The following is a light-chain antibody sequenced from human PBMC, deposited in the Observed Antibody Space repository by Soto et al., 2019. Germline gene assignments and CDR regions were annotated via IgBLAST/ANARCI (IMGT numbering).Light chain of an antibody. Sequence: ETLMTQSPATLSVSPGERATLSCRASQSVTSNLAWYQHKPGQAPRLLIYGASTRATGIPARFSGSGSGTEFALTISSLQSEDFAVYYCQQYNNWPPGTFGQGTKVEIK. CDR1: QSVTSN. CDR2: GAS. V-gene: IGKV3-15*01. CDR3: QQYNNWPPGT. J-gene: IGKJ1*01.